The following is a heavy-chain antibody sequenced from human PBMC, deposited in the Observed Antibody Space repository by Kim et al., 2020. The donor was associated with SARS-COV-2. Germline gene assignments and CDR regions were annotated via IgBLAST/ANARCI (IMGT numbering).Heavy chain of an antibody. V-gene: IGHV1-2*02. D-gene: IGHD1-26*01. CDR3: AREEGNQNLPLPLAFF. CDR1: GYTFTGYY. Sequence: ASVKVSCKTSGYTFTGYYLHWVRQAPGQGLEWMGWINPNSGGTNYAQKFQGRVTMTRDTSISTAYMELSRLRSDDTAVYYCAREEGNQNLPLPLAFFWGQGTLVTVSS. CDR2: INPNSGGT. J-gene: IGHJ1*01.